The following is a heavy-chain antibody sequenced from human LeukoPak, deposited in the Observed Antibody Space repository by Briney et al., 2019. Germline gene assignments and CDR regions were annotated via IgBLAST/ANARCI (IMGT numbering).Heavy chain of an antibody. J-gene: IGHJ4*02. Sequence: GGSLRLSCAASGFTFSSYWMSWVRQAPGKGLEWVSNIKEGGGEKYYAESVKGRFTISRDNAKNSLFLQMNSLRGEDTAMYYCARCGSSRFGYWGQGTLVTVSS. D-gene: IGHD1-26*01. CDR3: ARCGSSRFGY. CDR2: IKEGGGEK. V-gene: IGHV3-7*01. CDR1: GFTFSSYW.